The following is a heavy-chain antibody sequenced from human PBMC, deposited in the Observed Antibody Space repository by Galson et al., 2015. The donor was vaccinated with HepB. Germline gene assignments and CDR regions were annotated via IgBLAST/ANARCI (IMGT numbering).Heavy chain of an antibody. CDR2: VHTSGST. D-gene: IGHD3-22*01. Sequence: SETLSLTCTVSGDSISGYYWSWIRQPAGKGLEWIGRVHTSGSTSYYPSLKSRVTMSVDTSKNQFSLKVRSVTAADTAMYYCARDDRYSMDVWGKGTTVTVSS. CDR1: GDSISGYY. V-gene: IGHV4-4*07. CDR3: ARDDRYSMDV. J-gene: IGHJ6*03.